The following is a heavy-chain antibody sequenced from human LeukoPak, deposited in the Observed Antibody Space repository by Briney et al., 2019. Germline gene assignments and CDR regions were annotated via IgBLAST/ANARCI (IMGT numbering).Heavy chain of an antibody. V-gene: IGHV3-30*18. Sequence: GGSLRLSCAASGFTFSSYGMHWVRQAPGKGLEWVAVISYDGSNKYYADSVKGRFTISRDNSKNTLYLQMNSLRAEDTAVYYCAKDTDIDYWGQGTLVTVSS. CDR1: GFTFSSYG. CDR3: AKDTDIDY. CDR2: ISYDGSNK. D-gene: IGHD2-15*01. J-gene: IGHJ4*02.